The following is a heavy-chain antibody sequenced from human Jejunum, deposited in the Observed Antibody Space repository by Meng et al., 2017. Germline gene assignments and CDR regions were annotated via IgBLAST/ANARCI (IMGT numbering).Heavy chain of an antibody. D-gene: IGHD3/OR15-3a*01. CDR1: GDSISSGNY. CDR3: VRLAGQAHRTVWGLDH. J-gene: IGHJ4*02. Sequence: SETLSLTCVVSGDSISSGNYWGWIRQAPGKGRECIGQIHHTGSTYYKPSLKSRVSMSVDTSKNQFSLKLSSVTAADTAMDYCVRLAGQAHRTVWGLDHWGQGTPVTVSS. CDR2: IHHTGST. V-gene: IGHV4-38-2*01.